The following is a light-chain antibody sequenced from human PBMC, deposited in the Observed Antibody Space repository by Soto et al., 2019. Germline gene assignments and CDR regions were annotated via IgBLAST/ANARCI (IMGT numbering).Light chain of an antibody. CDR3: ATWDDNVYV. V-gene: IGLV1-44*01. J-gene: IGLJ1*01. CDR1: SPNVGTNP. CDR2: TNS. Sequence: QSALTQPHSASGTPGQTVTISCSISSPNVGTNPVAWYQQLPGTAPKLLIYTNSQRPLGVPVRFSGSKSGTSASLAISGLQSEDEGDYYCATWDDNVYVFGTGTKVTVL.